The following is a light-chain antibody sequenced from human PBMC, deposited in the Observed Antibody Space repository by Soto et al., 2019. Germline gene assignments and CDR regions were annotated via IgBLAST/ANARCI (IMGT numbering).Light chain of an antibody. CDR3: QQLNSYPPLT. CDR1: QGISSY. J-gene: IGKJ4*01. CDR2: AAS. V-gene: IGKV1-9*01. Sequence: IQLTQSPSSLSASVGDRVTITCRASQGISSYLAWYQQKPGKAPKLLIYAASTLQSGVPSRFRGSGSGTDFTLTISSLQPEVFATYYCQQLNSYPPLTFGGGTKVEIK.